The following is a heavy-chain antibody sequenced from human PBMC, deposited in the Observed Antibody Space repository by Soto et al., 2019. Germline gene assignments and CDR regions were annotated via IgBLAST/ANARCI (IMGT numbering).Heavy chain of an antibody. CDR1: GGSISSSNW. V-gene: IGHV4-4*02. D-gene: IGHD4-17*01. CDR2: IYHSGST. Sequence: SETLSLTCGVSGGSISSSNWWCWVRQPPGKGLEWIGEIYHSGSTNYNPSPKSRVTISVDKSKNQFSLKLSSVTAADTAVYYCATFGDDFDYWGQGTLVTVSS. J-gene: IGHJ4*02. CDR3: ATFGDDFDY.